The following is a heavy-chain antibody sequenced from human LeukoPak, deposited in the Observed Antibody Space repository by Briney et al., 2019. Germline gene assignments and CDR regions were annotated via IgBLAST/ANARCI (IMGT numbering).Heavy chain of an antibody. V-gene: IGHV1-69*04. CDR1: GGTFSSYA. CDR3: ESTSRVVTPLIWFDP. CDR2: IIPILGIA. J-gene: IGHJ5*02. D-gene: IGHD4-23*01. Sequence: SVKVACKASGGTFSSYAISWVRQAPGQGLEWMGRIIPILGIANYAQKFQGRVTITADKSTSTAYMELSSMRSEDTAVYYCESTSRVVTPLIWFDPWGQGTLVTVYS.